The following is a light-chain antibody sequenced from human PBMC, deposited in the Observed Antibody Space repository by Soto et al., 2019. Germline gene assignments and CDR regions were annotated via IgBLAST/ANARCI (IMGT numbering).Light chain of an antibody. J-gene: IGKJ5*01. Sequence: EIVITPSPATLSVSPGESATLSCRASQTILSNLAWYQQKTGQAPRLIIYGASTRATGIPARFTGSASGTEFTLTISSLQSEELAIYDCKQYNNWPITVGQGTRREIK. CDR2: GAS. V-gene: IGKV3-15*01. CDR3: KQYNNWPIT. CDR1: QTILSN.